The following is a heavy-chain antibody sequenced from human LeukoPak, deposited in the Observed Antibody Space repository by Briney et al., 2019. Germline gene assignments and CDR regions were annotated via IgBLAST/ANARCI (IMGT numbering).Heavy chain of an antibody. V-gene: IGHV3-7*01. CDR1: EFTLSNYW. J-gene: IGHJ3*02. D-gene: IGHD3-10*01. CDR3: ARDGGFGFLAAFDI. Sequence: GGSLRLSCAGAEFTLSNYWMSWVRQAPGKGLEWVANIRQDGNEKYYVDSVKGRFTISRDNAKNSLYLQMNSLRDEDTALYYCARDGGFGFLAAFDIWGQGTMVTVSS. CDR2: IRQDGNEK.